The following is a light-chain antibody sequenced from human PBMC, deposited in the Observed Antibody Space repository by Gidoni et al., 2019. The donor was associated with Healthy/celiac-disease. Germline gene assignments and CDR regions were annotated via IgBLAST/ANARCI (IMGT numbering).Light chain of an antibody. CDR2: DNN. CDR3: GTWDSSLSAVV. Sequence: SVLTQPPSVSAAPGQKVTISCSGSSSNIGNKYVSWYQQLPGTAPKLLIYDNNKRPSGIPDRFSGSKSGTSATLGITGLQTGDEADYYCGTWDSSLSAVVFGGGTKLTVL. J-gene: IGLJ2*01. V-gene: IGLV1-51*01. CDR1: SSNIGNKY.